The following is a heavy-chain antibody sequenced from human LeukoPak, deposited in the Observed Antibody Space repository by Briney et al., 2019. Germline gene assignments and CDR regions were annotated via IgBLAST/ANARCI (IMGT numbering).Heavy chain of an antibody. Sequence: GGSLRLSCAASGFTFSSYSMNWVRQAPGKGLEWVSCISSSSSTIYYADSVKGRFTISRDNAKDSLYLQMNSLRAEDAAVYYCAKLLCFAELSVDYWGQRTLVTVSS. CDR1: GFTFSSYS. V-gene: IGHV3-48*01. D-gene: IGHD3-10*01. CDR3: AKLLCFAELSVDY. J-gene: IGHJ4*02. CDR2: ISSSSSTI.